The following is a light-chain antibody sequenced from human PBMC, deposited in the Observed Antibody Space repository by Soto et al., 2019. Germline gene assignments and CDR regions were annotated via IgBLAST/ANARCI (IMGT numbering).Light chain of an antibody. CDR1: TSDVGGYNY. Sequence: QSALTQPASVSGSPGQSITISCTGTTSDVGGYNYVSWYQHHPGKAPKLMIYEVSNRPSGVSNRFSGSKSVNTASLTISGLQAEEEADYYCSSRTSSSTWVFGGGTKLTVL. J-gene: IGLJ3*02. CDR3: SSRTSSSTWV. V-gene: IGLV2-14*01. CDR2: EVS.